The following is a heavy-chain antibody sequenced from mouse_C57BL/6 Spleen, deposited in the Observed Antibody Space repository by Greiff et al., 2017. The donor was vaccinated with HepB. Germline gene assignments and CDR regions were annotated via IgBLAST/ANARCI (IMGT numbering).Heavy chain of an antibody. V-gene: IGHV1-53*01. J-gene: IGHJ4*01. CDR1: GYTFTSYW. Sequence: VQLQQPGTELVKPGASVKLSCKASGYTFTSYWMHWVKQRPGQGLEWIGNINPSNGGTNYNEKFKSKATLTVDKSSSTAYMQLSSLTSEDSAVYYCARTTVVARYAMDYWGQGTSVTVSS. CDR3: ARTTVVARYAMDY. D-gene: IGHD1-1*01. CDR2: INPSNGGT.